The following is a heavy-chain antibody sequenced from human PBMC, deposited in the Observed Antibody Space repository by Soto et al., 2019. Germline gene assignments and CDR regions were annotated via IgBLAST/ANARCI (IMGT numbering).Heavy chain of an antibody. V-gene: IGHV4-31*03. D-gene: IGHD6-6*01. CDR3: ASLMRGSFPQNYYYYGMDV. CDR1: GGSISSGGYY. CDR2: IYYSGST. J-gene: IGHJ6*02. Sequence: QVQLQESGPGLVKPSQTLSLTCTVSGGSISSGGYYWSWIRQHPGKGLECIGYIYYSGSTYYNPSLKSRVTISVDTSKNQFSLKLSSVTAADTAVYYCASLMRGSFPQNYYYYGMDVWGQGTTVTVSS.